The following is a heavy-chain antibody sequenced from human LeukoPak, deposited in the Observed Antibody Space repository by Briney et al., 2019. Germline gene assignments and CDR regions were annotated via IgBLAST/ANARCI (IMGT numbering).Heavy chain of an antibody. CDR3: ARGDIVGATDDAFDI. J-gene: IGHJ3*02. D-gene: IGHD1-26*01. CDR1: GGSFSGYY. Sequence: SETLSLTCAVYGGSFSGYYWSWIRQPPGKGLEWIGEINHSGSTNYNPSLKSRVTISVDTSKNQFSLKLSSVTAADTAVYYCARGDIVGATDDAFDIWGQGTTVTVSS. V-gene: IGHV4-34*01. CDR2: INHSGST.